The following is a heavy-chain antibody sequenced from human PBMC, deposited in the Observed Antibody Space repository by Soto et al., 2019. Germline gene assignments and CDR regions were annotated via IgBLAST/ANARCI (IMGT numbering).Heavy chain of an antibody. V-gene: IGHV3-66*01. CDR2: IYSGGST. D-gene: IGHD3-10*01. Sequence: GGSLRLSCAASGFTFSSYSMNWVRQAPGKGLEWVSVIYSGGSTYYADSVKGRFTISRDNSKNTLYLQMNSLRAEDTAVYYCASPIYGSGSYSFDYWGQGTLVTVSS. J-gene: IGHJ4*02. CDR3: ASPIYGSGSYSFDY. CDR1: GFTFSSYS.